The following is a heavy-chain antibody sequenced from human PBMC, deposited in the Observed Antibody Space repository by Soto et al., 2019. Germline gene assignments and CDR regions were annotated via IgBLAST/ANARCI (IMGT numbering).Heavy chain of an antibody. D-gene: IGHD3-3*01. V-gene: IGHV3-48*02. J-gene: IGHJ4*02. CDR1: GFTFSPYG. CDR3: ARDRSTIFGVVTPIDY. Sequence: GSLRLSCVASGFTFSPYGMNWVRQAPGKGLEWISYISSSGSTIYYADSVRGRFTISRDNAKNSVYLQMNGLRDEDTAVYYCARDRSTIFGVVTPIDYWGQGXLVTVYS. CDR2: ISSSGSTI.